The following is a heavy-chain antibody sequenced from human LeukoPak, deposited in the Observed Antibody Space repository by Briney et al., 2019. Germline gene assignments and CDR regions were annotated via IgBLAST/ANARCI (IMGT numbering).Heavy chain of an antibody. CDR1: GYTFTAYY. V-gene: IGHV1-2*02. Sequence: ASVKVSCKASGYTFTAYYIHWLRQAPRQGPEWMGWIKPDSGSSHYAQKFQGRVTMTRDTSSNSAYMDLTRLKSDDTAVYYCARARVPIAVAGLYYFDYWGQGALVTVSS. J-gene: IGHJ4*02. CDR2: IKPDSGSS. CDR3: ARARVPIAVAGLYYFDY. D-gene: IGHD6-19*01.